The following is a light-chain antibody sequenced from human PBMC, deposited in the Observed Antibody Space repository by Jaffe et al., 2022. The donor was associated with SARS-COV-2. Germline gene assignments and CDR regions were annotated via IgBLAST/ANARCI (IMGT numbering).Light chain of an antibody. CDR3: QQRASWPLT. CDR1: QTVDIY. Sequence: TVLTQSPATLSLSPGERATLSCRASQTVDIYLAWYQQKPGQAPRLLIYDASKRAPGIPARFSGSGSGTVFTLAISSLEPEDFAVYYCQQRASWPLTFGGGTRVEIK. CDR2: DAS. J-gene: IGKJ4*01. V-gene: IGKV3-11*01.